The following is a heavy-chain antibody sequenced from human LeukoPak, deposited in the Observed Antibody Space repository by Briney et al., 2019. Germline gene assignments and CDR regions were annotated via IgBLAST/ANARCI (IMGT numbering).Heavy chain of an antibody. CDR1: GGSISSYY. Sequence: SETLSLTCTVSGGSISSYYWSWIRQPPGKGLEWIGYIYYSGSTNYNPSLKSRVAISVDTSKNQFSLKLSSVTAADTAVHYCARARYCSGGSCYDPFDYWGQGTLVTVSS. J-gene: IGHJ4*02. D-gene: IGHD2-15*01. CDR2: IYYSGST. CDR3: ARARYCSGGSCYDPFDY. V-gene: IGHV4-59*01.